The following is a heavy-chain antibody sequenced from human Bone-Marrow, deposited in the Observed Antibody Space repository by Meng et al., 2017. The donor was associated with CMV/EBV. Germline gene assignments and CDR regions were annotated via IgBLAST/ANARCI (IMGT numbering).Heavy chain of an antibody. CDR3: ARADHTAMVTFYYGMDV. CDR1: GFTFSNYA. D-gene: IGHD5-18*01. J-gene: IGHJ6*02. Sequence: GESLKISCAASGFTFSNYAMHWVRQAPGKGLEWVAVISYDGTKKYYADSVTGRFTISRDNSKNTLYLQMNSLRAEDTAVYYCARADHTAMVTFYYGMDVWGQGTTVTVSS. V-gene: IGHV3-30*04. CDR2: ISYDGTKK.